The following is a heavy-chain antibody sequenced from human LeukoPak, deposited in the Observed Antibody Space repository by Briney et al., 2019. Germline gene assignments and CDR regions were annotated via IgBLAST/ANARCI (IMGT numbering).Heavy chain of an antibody. CDR3: TKPRTAGTFDAFDI. Sequence: GGSLRLSCTASGFTFGDYAMSWFRQAPGKGLEWVGFIRSKAYGGTTEYAASVKGRFTISRDDSKSIAYLQMNSLKTEDTAVYYCTKPRTAGTFDAFDIWGQGTMVTVSS. D-gene: IGHD6-13*01. CDR2: IRSKAYGGTT. CDR1: GFTFGDYA. J-gene: IGHJ3*02. V-gene: IGHV3-49*03.